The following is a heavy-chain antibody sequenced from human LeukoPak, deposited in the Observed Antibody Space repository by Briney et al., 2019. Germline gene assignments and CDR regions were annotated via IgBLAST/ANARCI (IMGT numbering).Heavy chain of an antibody. J-gene: IGHJ4*02. D-gene: IGHD3-22*01. CDR2: ISWNSGSI. V-gene: IGHV3-9*01. CDR3: AKDIGHDSSGQFDY. Sequence: SLRLSCAASGFTFDDYAMHWVRQAPGKGLEWVSGISWNSGSIGYADSVKGRFTISRDNAKNSLYLQMNSLRAEDTALYYCAKDIGHDSSGQFDYWGQGTLVTVSS. CDR1: GFTFDDYA.